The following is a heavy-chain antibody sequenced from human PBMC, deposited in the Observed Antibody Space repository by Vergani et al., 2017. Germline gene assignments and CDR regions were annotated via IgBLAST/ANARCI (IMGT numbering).Heavy chain of an antibody. V-gene: IGHV3-33*01. CDR3: ARHTTYTDS. Sequence: QVQLVESGGGVVQPGRSLRLSCAASGFTFNQYGMHWVRQAPGKGLEWVAVTWYDGNNKQYADSVKGRFTISRDNSKSTMYLQMNSLRDEDTGVYYCARHTTYTDSWGQGTLVTVSS. CDR2: TWYDGNNK. D-gene: IGHD1-1*01. CDR1: GFTFNQYG. J-gene: IGHJ4*02.